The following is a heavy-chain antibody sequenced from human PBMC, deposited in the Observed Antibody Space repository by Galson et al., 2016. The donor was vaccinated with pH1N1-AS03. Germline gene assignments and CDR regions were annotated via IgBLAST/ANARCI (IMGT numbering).Heavy chain of an antibody. V-gene: IGHV1-18*01. J-gene: IGHJ6*02. CDR2: SSAYNGKT. D-gene: IGHD1-26*01. CDR1: GYTLGGYA. CDR3: ARGRGSYGMDV. Sequence: SVKVSCKASGYTLGGYAITWVRQAPGQGLEWMGWSSAYNGKTKYLQSLQGRVTITRDTSASKAYMELSSLRSEDTALYYCARGRGSYGMDVWGQGTTVTVSS.